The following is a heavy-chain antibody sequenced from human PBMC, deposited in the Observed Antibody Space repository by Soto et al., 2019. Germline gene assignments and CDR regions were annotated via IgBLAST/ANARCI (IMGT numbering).Heavy chain of an antibody. CDR1: GFTFGDYW. CDR3: ATAEVDY. Sequence: GSLRLSCAASGFTFGDYWMHWVRQPPGKGPEWVSRMTGDGRTTQYADSVKGRFTASRDNAKSTLYLQMDSLRAEDTAVYYCATAEVDYWGPGTLVTVSS. V-gene: IGHV3-74*03. J-gene: IGHJ4*02. CDR2: MTGDGRTT.